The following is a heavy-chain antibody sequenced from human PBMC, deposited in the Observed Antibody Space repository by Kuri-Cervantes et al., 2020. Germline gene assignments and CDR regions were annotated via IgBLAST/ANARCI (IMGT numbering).Heavy chain of an antibody. J-gene: IGHJ6*02. CDR2: INHSGST. CDR3: ASGTSMIHLRERGYYGMDV. CDR1: GGSFSGYY. D-gene: IGHD3-22*01. Sequence: SETLSLTCAVYGGSFSGYYWSWIRQPPGKGLEWIGEINHSGSTNYNPSLKSRVTISVDTSKNQFSLKLSSVTAADTAVYYCASGTSMIHLRERGYYGMDVWGQGTTVTVSS. V-gene: IGHV4-34*01.